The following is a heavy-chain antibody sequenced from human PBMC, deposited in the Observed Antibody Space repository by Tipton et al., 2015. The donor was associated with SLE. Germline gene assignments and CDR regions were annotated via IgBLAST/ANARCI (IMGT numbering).Heavy chain of an antibody. CDR1: GDSTTSYY. D-gene: IGHD5-24*01. Sequence: GLMKPSETLSLTCSVSGDSTTSYYWSWFRQSTGRGLEWIGRVYSSGSANYNPALISRVSMSVDISKNQFFLTLRSVTAADTAVYFCARGDVDWGQRTLVTVSS. CDR3: ARGDVD. J-gene: IGHJ4*02. V-gene: IGHV4-4*07. CDR2: VYSSGSA.